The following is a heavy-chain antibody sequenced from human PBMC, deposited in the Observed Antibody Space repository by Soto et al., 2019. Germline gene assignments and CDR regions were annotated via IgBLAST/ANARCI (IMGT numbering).Heavy chain of an antibody. V-gene: IGHV4-59*01. D-gene: IGHD2-2*02. CDR3: AREGPRSTSCYTADGSICYYGMDV. J-gene: IGHJ6*02. CDR2: IYYSGST. Sequence: SETLSLTCTVSGGSISSYYWSWIRQPPGKGLEWIGCIYYSGSTNYNPSLKSRVTISVDTSKNQFSLKLSSVTAADTAVYYCAREGPRSTSCYTADGSICYYGMDVWGQGTTVTVSS. CDR1: GGSISSYY.